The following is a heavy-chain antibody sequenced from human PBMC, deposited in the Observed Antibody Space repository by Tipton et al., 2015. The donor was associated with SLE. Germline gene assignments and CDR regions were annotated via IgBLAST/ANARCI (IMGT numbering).Heavy chain of an antibody. CDR1: GGSISSSSYY. Sequence: TLSLTCTVSGGSISSSSYYWGWIRQPPGKGLEWIGSIYYSGSTYYNPSLKSRVTISVDTSKNHFSLKLSSVTAADTAVYYCARHSEWEPGLFDLWGRGTLVTVSS. CDR3: ARHSEWEPGLFDL. CDR2: IYYSGST. V-gene: IGHV4-39*01. D-gene: IGHD1-26*01. J-gene: IGHJ2*01.